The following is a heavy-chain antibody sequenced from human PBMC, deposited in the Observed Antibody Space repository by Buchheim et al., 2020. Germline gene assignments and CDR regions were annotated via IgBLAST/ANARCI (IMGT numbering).Heavy chain of an antibody. D-gene: IGHD3-10*01. CDR1: GFTFSSYA. CDR3: ARERITMVRGAPQLNYYYYGMDV. CDR2: ISYDGSNK. Sequence: QVQLVESGGGVVQPGRSLRLSCAASGFTFSSYAMHWVRQAPGKGLEWVAVISYDGSNKYYADSVKGRFPISRDNSQNTLSLQMNSLRAEDTAVYYCARERITMVRGAPQLNYYYYGMDVWGQGTT. V-gene: IGHV3-30-3*01. J-gene: IGHJ6*02.